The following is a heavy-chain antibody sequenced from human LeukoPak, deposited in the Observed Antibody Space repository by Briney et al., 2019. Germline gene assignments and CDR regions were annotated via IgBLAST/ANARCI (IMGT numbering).Heavy chain of an antibody. CDR2: IFYSGST. CDR1: GVSISTSNYY. J-gene: IGHJ4*02. Sequence: PSETLSLTCTVSGVSISTSNYYWGWVRQPPGKGLEWIGNIFYSGSTYYSPSLKSRVTISLDTSRNQFSLMLNSVTAADTAVYYCARESGYGFEYWGQGTLVIVSS. D-gene: IGHD5-18*01. V-gene: IGHV4-39*07. CDR3: ARESGYGFEY.